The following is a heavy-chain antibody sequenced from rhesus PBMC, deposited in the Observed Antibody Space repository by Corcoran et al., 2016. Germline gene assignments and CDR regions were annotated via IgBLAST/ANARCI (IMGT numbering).Heavy chain of an antibody. CDR3: TRGSYGSSSSGY. V-gene: IGHV4-76*01. J-gene: IGHJ4*01. CDR2: FSGNSGTT. D-gene: IGHD4-29*01. Sequence: QVQLQESGPGLVKPSETLSRTCAGSGGSISGGYDWSWIRQPPGTGLEWVGYFSGNSGTTNYNPSLTNRVTISKDTSKNQFSLRLNSLTAADTAVYYCTRGSYGSSSSGYWGQGVLVTVSS. CDR1: GGSISGGYD.